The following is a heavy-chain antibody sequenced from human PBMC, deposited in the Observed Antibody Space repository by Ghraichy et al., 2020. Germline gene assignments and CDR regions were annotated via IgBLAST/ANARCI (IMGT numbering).Heavy chain of an antibody. CDR2: IYPGDSDT. V-gene: IGHV5-51*01. CDR1: GYSFTSYW. D-gene: IGHD4-17*01. CDR3: ARPNPYDYGDYSTKPDAFDI. J-gene: IGHJ3*02. Sequence: GESLNISCKGSGYSFTSYWIGWVRQMPGKGLEWMGIIYPGDSDTRYSPSFQGQVTISADKSISTAYLQWSSLKASDTAMYYCARPNPYDYGDYSTKPDAFDIWGQGTMVTVS.